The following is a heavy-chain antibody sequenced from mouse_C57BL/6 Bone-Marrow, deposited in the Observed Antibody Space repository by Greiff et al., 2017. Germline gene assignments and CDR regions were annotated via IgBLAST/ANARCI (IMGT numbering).Heavy chain of an antibody. CDR1: GFSLSTFGMG. D-gene: IGHD2-2*01. CDR3: ARYGYVFFDY. Sequence: QVTLKVSGPGILQPSQTLSLTCSFSGFSLSTFGMGVGWIRQPTGKGLEWLVHIWWDDDKYYNPALKSRLTISKDTSKNQVCLKIAHVDTADTAKYYCARYGYVFFDYWGQGTTLTVSS. V-gene: IGHV8-8*01. CDR2: IWWDDDK. J-gene: IGHJ2*01.